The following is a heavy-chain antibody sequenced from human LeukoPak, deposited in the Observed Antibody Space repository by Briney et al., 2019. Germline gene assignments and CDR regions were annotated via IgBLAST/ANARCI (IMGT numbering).Heavy chain of an antibody. D-gene: IGHD1-14*01. CDR2: ISGSGGST. CDR1: EFTFSSYS. V-gene: IGHV3-23*01. CDR3: APNRGSGGYCYYGMDV. J-gene: IGHJ6*02. Sequence: GGSLRLSCAASEFTFSSYSMNWVRQAPGKGLEWVSAISGSGGSTYYADSVKGRFTISRDNSKNTLYLQMNSLRAEDTAVYYCAPNRGSGGYCYYGMDVWGQGTTVTVSS.